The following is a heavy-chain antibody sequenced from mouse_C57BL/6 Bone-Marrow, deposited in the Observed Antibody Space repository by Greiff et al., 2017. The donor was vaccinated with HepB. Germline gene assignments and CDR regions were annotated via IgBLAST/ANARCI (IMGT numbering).Heavy chain of an antibody. CDR3: AILVSYGYAMDY. Sequence: VKLVESGAELVRPGTSVKMSCKASGYTFTNYWIGWAKQRPGHGLEWIGDIYPGGGYTNYNEKFKGKATLTADKSSSTAYMQSSSLTSEDSAIYYCAILVSYGYAMDYWGQGTSVTVSS. CDR1: GYTFTNYW. CDR2: IYPGGGYT. J-gene: IGHJ4*01. D-gene: IGHD1-1*01. V-gene: IGHV1-63*01.